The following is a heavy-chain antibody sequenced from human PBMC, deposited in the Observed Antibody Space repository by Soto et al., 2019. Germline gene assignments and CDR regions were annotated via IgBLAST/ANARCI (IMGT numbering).Heavy chain of an antibody. CDR3: TTGGGDGDYEYYYYGMDV. Sequence: GGSLRLSCAASGFTFSNAWMNWVRQAPGKGLEWVGRIKSKTDGGTTDYAAPVKGRFTISRDDSKNTLYLQMNSLKTEDTAVYYCTTGGGDGDYEYYYYGMDVWGQGTTVTVSS. V-gene: IGHV3-15*07. CDR2: IKSKTDGGTT. J-gene: IGHJ6*02. CDR1: GFTFSNAW. D-gene: IGHD4-17*01.